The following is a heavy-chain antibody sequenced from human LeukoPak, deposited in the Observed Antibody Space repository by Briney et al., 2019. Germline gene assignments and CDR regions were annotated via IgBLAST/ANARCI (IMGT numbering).Heavy chain of an antibody. CDR1: GGSISSYY. Sequence: SGTLSLTCTVSGGSISSYYWSWIRQPPGKGLEWIGYIYYSGSTNYNPYLKSRVNISVDTSKNQFSLKLNSVTAEDTAMYYCASSDPNYTVYYFDYWGQGTLVTVSS. J-gene: IGHJ4*02. CDR2: IYYSGST. V-gene: IGHV4-59*12. D-gene: IGHD4/OR15-4a*01. CDR3: ASSDPNYTVYYFDY.